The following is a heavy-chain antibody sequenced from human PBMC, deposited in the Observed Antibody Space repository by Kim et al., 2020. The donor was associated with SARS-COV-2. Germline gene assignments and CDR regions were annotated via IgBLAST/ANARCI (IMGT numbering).Heavy chain of an antibody. Sequence: SETLSLTCTVSGASISSGIYYWGWIRQHPGKGLEWIGYIYYSGISYYNPSLKSRLTISVDTSQNQFSLKLTSVTAADTAVYYCARYSHQLPMYYFDYWGQGTLVTVFS. D-gene: IGHD2-2*01. V-gene: IGHV4-31*03. CDR2: IYYSGIS. J-gene: IGHJ4*02. CDR3: ARYSHQLPMYYFDY. CDR1: GASISSGIYY.